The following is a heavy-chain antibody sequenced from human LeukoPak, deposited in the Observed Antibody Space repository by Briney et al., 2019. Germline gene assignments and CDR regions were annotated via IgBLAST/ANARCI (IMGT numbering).Heavy chain of an antibody. V-gene: IGHV4-59*11. D-gene: IGHD4-17*01. J-gene: IGHJ3*02. Sequence: PSETLSLTCAVSDGSFSSHYWTWIRQPPWKGLEGIGYISYIGRTNYNPSLKSRVTISIDTSKNQFSLKLTSVTAADTAVYYCARDLVTVTKGFDIWGQGTMVSVSS. CDR2: ISYIGRT. CDR3: ARDLVTVTKGFDI. CDR1: DGSFSSHY.